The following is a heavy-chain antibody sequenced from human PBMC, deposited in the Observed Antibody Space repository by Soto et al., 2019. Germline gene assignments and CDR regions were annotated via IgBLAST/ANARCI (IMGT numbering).Heavy chain of an antibody. Sequence: VSGPTLVNPTQTLTLTCTFSGFSLTTSGVGVGWIRQPPGKALEWLALIYWNDDTRYSPSLKNRVTITTETSKNQVVLTMTDMDPVDKATYYCARRLTVVPLAFDLWGQGTMVTVSS. CDR2: IYWNDDT. CDR3: ARRLTVVPLAFDL. CDR1: GFSLTTSGVG. J-gene: IGHJ3*01. D-gene: IGHD3-10*01. V-gene: IGHV2-5*01.